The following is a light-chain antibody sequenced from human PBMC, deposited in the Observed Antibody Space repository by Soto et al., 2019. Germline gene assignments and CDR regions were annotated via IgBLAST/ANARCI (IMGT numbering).Light chain of an antibody. J-gene: IGKJ2*01. Sequence: EIVLTQSPGTLSLSPGERATLSCRASQSVSSTYLAWYQQKPGQAPRLLIYGASNRATGIADRFSGSGSGTDFTLTISRLEPEDFAVYYCQQYGTSYTFGQGTKLQIK. CDR2: GAS. CDR3: QQYGTSYT. V-gene: IGKV3-20*01. CDR1: QSVSSTY.